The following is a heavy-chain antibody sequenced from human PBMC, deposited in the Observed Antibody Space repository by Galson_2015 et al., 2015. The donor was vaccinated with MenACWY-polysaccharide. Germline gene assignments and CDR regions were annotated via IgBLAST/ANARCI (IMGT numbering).Heavy chain of an antibody. D-gene: IGHD6-19*01. CDR2: ITYSGRT. J-gene: IGHJ3*01. V-gene: IGHV4-39*02. Sequence: LTLTCNVSGDTITNSANYWGWLRPPQGHGLEWIVSITYSGRTHYRAFLKSLVFISVATSSTPFSQKLTSMTDADAALYYCAAPHGSSVPGPYDAFDFWGQGTMVTVSS. CDR3: AAPHGSSVPGPYDAFDF. CDR1: GDTITNSANY.